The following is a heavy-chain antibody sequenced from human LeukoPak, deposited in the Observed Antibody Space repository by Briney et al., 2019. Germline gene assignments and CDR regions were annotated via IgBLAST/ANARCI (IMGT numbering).Heavy chain of an antibody. CDR1: GGSTDSYY. V-gene: IGHV4-59*01. D-gene: IGHD2-2*01. Sequence: SETLSLTCTVSGGSTDSYYSSWIRQPPGKGLEWIGYIYYTGSTEYHPSLKSRVTISLDTSKNQFSLKLTSVTAADTAVYYCARVYQSAEYYFDYWGQGNLVSVSS. CDR3: ARVYQSAEYYFDY. J-gene: IGHJ4*02. CDR2: IYYTGST.